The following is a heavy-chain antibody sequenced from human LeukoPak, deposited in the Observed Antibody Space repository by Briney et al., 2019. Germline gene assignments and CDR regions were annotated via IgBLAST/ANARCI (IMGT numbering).Heavy chain of an antibody. CDR3: AMESRIAVAAIDY. CDR2: INWNTGVI. Sequence: GGSLRLSCAASGITFDEYAMNWVRQAPGKGLEWVSNINWNTGVIVYADSVKGRLTVSRDNAKTSLYLQMNSLRVEDTALYYCAMESRIAVAAIDYWGQGTLVTVSS. D-gene: IGHD6-19*01. J-gene: IGHJ4*02. V-gene: IGHV3-9*01. CDR1: GITFDEYA.